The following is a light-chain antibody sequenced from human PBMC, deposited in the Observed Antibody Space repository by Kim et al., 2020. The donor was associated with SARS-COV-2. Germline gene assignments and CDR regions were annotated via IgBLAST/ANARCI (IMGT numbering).Light chain of an antibody. V-gene: IGKV3-20*01. Sequence: YAGEGATFSCRTSQRLARDYLSWDQLKPCQAPRLPIYGAAGRAPGNPDRFSGRGSGTAFTLTLSRLEPEDFAVSYCQQYDYAPDTFGQGTKPEI. CDR3: QQYDYAPDT. CDR2: GAA. J-gene: IGKJ2*01. CDR1: QRLARDY.